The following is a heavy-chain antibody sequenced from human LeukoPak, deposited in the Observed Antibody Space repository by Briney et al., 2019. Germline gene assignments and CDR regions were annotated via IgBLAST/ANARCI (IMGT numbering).Heavy chain of an antibody. CDR3: ARHRYYYRSGSYYGAPYYMDV. Sequence: SETLSLTCIVSGYSISSGYYWGWIRQPPGKGLEWIGSIYHSGSTYYNPSLKSRVTISVDTSKNQFSLKLSSVTAADTAVYYCARHRYYYRSGSYYGAPYYMDVWGKGTTVTISS. V-gene: IGHV4-38-2*02. D-gene: IGHD3-10*01. J-gene: IGHJ6*03. CDR1: GYSISSGYY. CDR2: IYHSGST.